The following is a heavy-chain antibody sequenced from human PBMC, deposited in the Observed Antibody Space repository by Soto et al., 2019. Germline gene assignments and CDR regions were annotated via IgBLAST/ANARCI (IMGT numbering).Heavy chain of an antibody. Sequence: QLQLQESGPGLVKPSETLSLTCTVSGGSISSSSYYWGWIRQPPGKGLEWIGSIYYSGSTYYNPSLKSRVTISVDTSKNQFSLKLSSVTAADTAVYYCARSYYYDSSGYYSDAFDIWGQGTMVTVSS. CDR2: IYYSGST. V-gene: IGHV4-39*01. D-gene: IGHD3-22*01. J-gene: IGHJ3*02. CDR1: GGSISSSSYY. CDR3: ARSYYYDSSGYYSDAFDI.